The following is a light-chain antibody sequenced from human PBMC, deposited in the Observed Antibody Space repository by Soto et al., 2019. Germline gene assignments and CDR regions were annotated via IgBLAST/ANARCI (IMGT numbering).Light chain of an antibody. CDR1: SSDVGAYNY. V-gene: IGLV2-14*01. Sequence: QSVLTQPASVSGSPGQSITISCTGTSSDVGAYNYVSWYQQHPGKAPKLMIYAVSNRPSGVSNRFSGSKSGNTASLTISGLQAEDEADYYCSSYTRSSAPDVFGTGTKVTVL. CDR2: AVS. CDR3: SSYTRSSAPDV. J-gene: IGLJ1*01.